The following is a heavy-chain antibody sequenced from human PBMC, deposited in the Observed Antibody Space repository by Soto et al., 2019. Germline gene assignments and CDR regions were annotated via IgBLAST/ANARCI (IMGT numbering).Heavy chain of an antibody. CDR1: GGSISSGDYY. CDR2: IYYSGST. D-gene: IGHD3-10*01. J-gene: IGHJ4*02. V-gene: IGHV4-30-4*01. Sequence: QVQLQESGPGLVKPSQTLSLTCTISGGSISSGDYYWSWIRQPPGKGLEWIGYIYYSGSTYYNPSFASRVTISVDTSKNQFSLKLSSVTAADTAVYYCARVGGFGATTIDYWGQGTLVTVSS. CDR3: ARVGGFGATTIDY.